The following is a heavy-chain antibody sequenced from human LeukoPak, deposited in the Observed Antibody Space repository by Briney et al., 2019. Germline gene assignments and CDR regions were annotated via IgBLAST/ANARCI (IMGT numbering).Heavy chain of an antibody. V-gene: IGHV3-21*01. CDR2: ISSGSSFI. Sequence: PGGSLRLSCAASGFTFSTFSMNWVRQAPGKGLEWVSSISSGSSFIYYADSVKGRFTISRDNAKNSLFLQMNSLRAEDTAVYYCARESSGYFYWGQGTLVTVSS. J-gene: IGHJ4*02. CDR1: GFTFSTFS. CDR3: ARESSGYFY. D-gene: IGHD3-22*01.